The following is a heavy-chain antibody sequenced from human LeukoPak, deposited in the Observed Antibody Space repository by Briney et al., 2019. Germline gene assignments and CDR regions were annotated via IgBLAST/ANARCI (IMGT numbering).Heavy chain of an antibody. J-gene: IGHJ3*02. CDR3: AQVLFLDAFDI. CDR1: GYTFTGYY. CDR2: INPNSGGT. Sequence: ASVKVPCKASGYTFTGYYMHWVRQAPGQGLAWMGWINPNSGGTNYAQKFQGRVTMTRDTSISTAYMELSRLRSDDTAVYYCAQVLFLDAFDIWGQGIMVTVSS. D-gene: IGHD3-3*01. V-gene: IGHV1-2*02.